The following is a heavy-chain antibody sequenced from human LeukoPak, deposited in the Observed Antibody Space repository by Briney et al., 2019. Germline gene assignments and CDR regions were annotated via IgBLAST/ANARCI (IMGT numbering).Heavy chain of an antibody. CDR2: MDYSGST. D-gene: IGHD6-19*01. CDR3: ARRKRGSGGPFDY. Sequence: SETLSLTCTVSGGSISDYYWTWIRQSPGTGLEWIGYMDYSGSTAYNPSLKSRVTISIDASKKQFSLELSSVTAADTAIYFCARRKRGSGGPFDYWGQGTLVTVSS. CDR1: GGSISDYY. V-gene: IGHV4-59*08. J-gene: IGHJ4*02.